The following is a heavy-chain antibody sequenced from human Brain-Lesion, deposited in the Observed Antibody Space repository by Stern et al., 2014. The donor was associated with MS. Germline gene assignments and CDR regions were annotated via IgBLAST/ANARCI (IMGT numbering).Heavy chain of an antibody. CDR1: GYTLTELS. J-gene: IGHJ4*02. Sequence: QVQLVQSGAEAKKLGASVKVSCKVSGYTLTELSMHWVRQAPRKGLEWMGGFDPEDGETIYAQKFQGRVTMTEDTSTDTAYMELSSLRSEDTAVYYCATLSPGAGGNYYRHFDYWGQGTLVTVSS. CDR3: ATLSPGAGGNYYRHFDY. V-gene: IGHV1-24*01. D-gene: IGHD1-26*01. CDR2: FDPEDGET.